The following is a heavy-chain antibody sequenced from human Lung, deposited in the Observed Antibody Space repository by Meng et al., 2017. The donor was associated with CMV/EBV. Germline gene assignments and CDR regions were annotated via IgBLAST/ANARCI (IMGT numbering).Heavy chain of an antibody. CDR2: INHSGTT. J-gene: IGHJ4*02. CDR3: ARCFRGGGNQRRFGVFRSSYFFDY. Sequence: SETLSLXCAVYGGSFSGYCWSWIRQPPGKGLEWIGEINHSGTTNYNPSLESRVTISADTSKNQFSLKLSSVTAADTAVYYCARCFRGGGNQRRFGVFRSSYFFDYWGLGXLVTVSS. CDR1: GGSFSGYC. V-gene: IGHV4-34*01. D-gene: IGHD3-3*01.